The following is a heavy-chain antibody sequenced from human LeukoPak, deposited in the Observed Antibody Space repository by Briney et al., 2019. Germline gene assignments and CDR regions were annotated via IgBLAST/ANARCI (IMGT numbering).Heavy chain of an antibody. Sequence: GGSLRLSCAASGFTFSSYAMNWVRQAPGKGLEWVSGISASGGSTYYADSVKGRFTISRDNSKTTLYLQMNSLRAEDTAIYYCAKDATTVVTFFDYWGEGTLVTVSS. CDR3: AKDATTVVTFFDY. D-gene: IGHD4-23*01. J-gene: IGHJ4*02. V-gene: IGHV3-23*01. CDR1: GFTFSSYA. CDR2: ISASGGST.